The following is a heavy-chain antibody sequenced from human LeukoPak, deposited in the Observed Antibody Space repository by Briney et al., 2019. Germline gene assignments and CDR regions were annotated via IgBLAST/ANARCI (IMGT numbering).Heavy chain of an antibody. CDR2: MNLNSGNT. CDR1: GYTFTSYD. CDR3: ATGPTVYYYYMDV. Sequence: GAAVEVSFSASGYTFTSYDINWVRQATGQGLEWMGWMNLNSGNTGYAQKLQGRVTITRNTSISTAYMELSSLRSEDTAVYYCATGPTVYYYYMDVWGKGTTVTVSS. V-gene: IGHV1-8*03. J-gene: IGHJ6*03.